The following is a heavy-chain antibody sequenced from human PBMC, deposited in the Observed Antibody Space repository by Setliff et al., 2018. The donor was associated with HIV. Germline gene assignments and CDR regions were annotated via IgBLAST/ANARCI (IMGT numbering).Heavy chain of an antibody. CDR2: IYTSGST. J-gene: IGHJ4*02. D-gene: IGHD2-8*02. CDR3: ARLIHTGLLYFDF. CDR1: GGSISSYY. V-gene: IGHV4-4*09. Sequence: SETLSLTCSVSGGSISSYYWSWIRQPPGKGLEWIGYIYTSGSTNYNPSLKSRVTLSIDTSKNQFSLNLTSMTAADTAVYFCARLIHTGLLYFDFWGLGTLVTVSS.